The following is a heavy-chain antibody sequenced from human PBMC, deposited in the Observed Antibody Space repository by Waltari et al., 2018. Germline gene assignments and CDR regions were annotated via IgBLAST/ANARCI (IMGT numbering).Heavy chain of an antibody. V-gene: IGHV1-18*01. Sequence: QVQLVQSGAEVKKPGASGKVSCKASGYTFTSYGISWVRQPPGQGREGMGWISAYNGNTNYAQKLQGRVTMTTDTSTSTASMELRSLRSDDTAVYYCARDRSPYYDFWRGIIGDYYMDVWGKGTTVTISS. CDR2: ISAYNGNT. CDR3: ARDRSPYYDFWRGIIGDYYMDV. D-gene: IGHD3-3*01. CDR1: GYTFTSYG. J-gene: IGHJ6*03.